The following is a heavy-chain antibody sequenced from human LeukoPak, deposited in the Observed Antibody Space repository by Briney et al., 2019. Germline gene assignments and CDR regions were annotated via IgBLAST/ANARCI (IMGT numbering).Heavy chain of an antibody. CDR2: IYYSGST. Sequence: SETLSLTCTVSGGSISSNNYYWGWIRQPPGKGLEWIGNIYYSGSTYYNPSLKSPVTISVDTSKNQFSLKLSSVTAADTAVYYCARLPTVTFFDYWGQGTLVTVSS. V-gene: IGHV4-39*01. J-gene: IGHJ4*02. CDR1: GGSISSNNYY. CDR3: ARLPTVTFFDY. D-gene: IGHD4-17*01.